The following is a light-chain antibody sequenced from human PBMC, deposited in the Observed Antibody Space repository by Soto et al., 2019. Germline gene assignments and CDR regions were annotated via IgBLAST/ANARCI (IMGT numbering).Light chain of an antibody. V-gene: IGKV1-39*01. CDR2: AAS. J-gene: IGKJ2*01. CDR1: QSIGTY. Sequence: DAQMTQSPSSLSASVGDSVTITCRASQSIGTYLDWYQHKPGKAPKLLIYAASSLQSGVPSRFSGSGSGTDFTLTISSLQPEDFATYYCQDSHSTFGQGTKLEIK. CDR3: QDSHST.